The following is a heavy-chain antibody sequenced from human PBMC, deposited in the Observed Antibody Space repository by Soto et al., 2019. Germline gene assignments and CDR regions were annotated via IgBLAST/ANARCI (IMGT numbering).Heavy chain of an antibody. V-gene: IGHV3-53*01. J-gene: IGHJ6*02. Sequence: LRLSCAASGFTVSDNYITWVRQAPGKGLEWVSLLYSGGRIYYADSVKGRFTISRDTSKTTLYLQMNSLRTEDTAVYYCARSDPDYAYALNVWGQGTTVTVSS. CDR1: GFTVSDNY. CDR3: ARSDPDYAYALNV. D-gene: IGHD3-16*01. CDR2: LYSGGRI.